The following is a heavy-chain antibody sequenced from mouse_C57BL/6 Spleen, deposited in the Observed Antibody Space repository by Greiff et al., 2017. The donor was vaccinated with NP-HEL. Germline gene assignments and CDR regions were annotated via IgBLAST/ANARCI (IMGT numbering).Heavy chain of an antibody. CDR2: ISSGSSTI. CDR1: GFTFSDYG. Sequence: EVKLMESGGGLVKPGGSLKLSCAASGFTFSDYGMHWVRQAPEKGLEWVAYISSGSSTIYYADTVKGRFTISRDNAKNTLFLQMTSLRSEDTAMYYCATAYYSNNGYYFDYWGQGTTLTVSS. D-gene: IGHD2-5*01. J-gene: IGHJ2*01. CDR3: ATAYYSNNGYYFDY. V-gene: IGHV5-17*01.